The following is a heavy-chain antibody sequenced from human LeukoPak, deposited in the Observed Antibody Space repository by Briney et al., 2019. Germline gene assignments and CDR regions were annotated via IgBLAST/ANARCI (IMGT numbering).Heavy chain of an antibody. Sequence: SETLSLTCTVSGGSISSSSYYWGWIRQPPGKGLEWIGSIYYSGSTYYNPSLKSRVTISVDRSKNQFSLKLSSVTAADTAVYYCARGEVNYYDSSGYYFDYWGQGTLVTVSS. J-gene: IGHJ4*02. CDR3: ARGEVNYYDSSGYYFDY. D-gene: IGHD3-22*01. CDR2: IYYSGST. V-gene: IGHV4-39*07. CDR1: GGSISSSSYY.